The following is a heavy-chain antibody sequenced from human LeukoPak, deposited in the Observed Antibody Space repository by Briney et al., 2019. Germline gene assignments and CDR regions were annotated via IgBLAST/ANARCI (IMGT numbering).Heavy chain of an antibody. J-gene: IGHJ4*02. CDR2: ISSSSSYI. D-gene: IGHD4-23*01. CDR3: ARGYDGNSGVDY. V-gene: IGHV3-21*01. CDR1: GFTFSSYT. Sequence: SGGSLRLFCAASGFTFSSYTMNWVRQAPGKGLEWVSSISSSSSYIYYGRFTISRDNAKNSLYLQINSLRAEDTAVYYCARGYDGNSGVDYWGQGTLVTVSS.